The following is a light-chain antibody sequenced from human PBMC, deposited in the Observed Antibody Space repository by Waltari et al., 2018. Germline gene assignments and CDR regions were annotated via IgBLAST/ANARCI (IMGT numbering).Light chain of an antibody. CDR2: AAS. J-gene: IGKJ3*01. V-gene: IGKV1-8*01. CDR3: QQYYSYPLFT. Sequence: AIWMTQSPSSFSASTGDRVTITCRASQGISSYLAWYQQKPGKAPKLLIYAASTLQSGVPSRFSGSGSGTDFTLTISCLQSEDFATYYCQQYYSYPLFTFGPGTKVDIK. CDR1: QGISSY.